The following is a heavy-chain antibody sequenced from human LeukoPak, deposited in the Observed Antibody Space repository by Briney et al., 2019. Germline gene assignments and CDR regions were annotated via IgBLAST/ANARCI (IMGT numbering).Heavy chain of an antibody. J-gene: IGHJ4*02. V-gene: IGHV3-7*01. Sequence: GGSLRLSCAASGFTFSSYAMHWVRQAPGKGLERVAQIKHDGSEHYYVDSVKGRFTISRDNAKNSLYLQMNSLRADDTAVYYCARDQTPFVWGQGILVTVSS. CDR3: ARDQTPFV. CDR1: GFTFSSYA. CDR2: IKHDGSEH.